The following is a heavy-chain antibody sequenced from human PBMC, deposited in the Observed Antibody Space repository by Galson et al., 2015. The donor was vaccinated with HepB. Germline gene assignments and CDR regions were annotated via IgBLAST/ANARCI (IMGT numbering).Heavy chain of an antibody. CDR1: GFTFSSYS. J-gene: IGHJ4*02. CDR3: ARGRHTSMVVGD. Sequence: SLRLSCAASGFTFSSYSMNWVRQAPGKGLEWVSSISSSSSYIYYADSVKGRFTISRDNAKNTLYLQMNSLRAEDTAVYYGARGRHTSMVVGDWGQGTLVTVSS. V-gene: IGHV3-21*01. D-gene: IGHD5-18*01. CDR2: ISSSSSYI.